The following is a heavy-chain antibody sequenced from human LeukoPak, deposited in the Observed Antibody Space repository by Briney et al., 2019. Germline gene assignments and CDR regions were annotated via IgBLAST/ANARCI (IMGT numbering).Heavy chain of an antibody. CDR1: GYTFTSYG. V-gene: IGHV1-18*01. CDR2: ISAYNGNT. D-gene: IGHD2-15*01. CDR3: ASGGYCSGGSCYTQDY. J-gene: IGHJ4*02. Sequence: ASVKVSCKASGYTFTSYGISWVRQAPGQGLEWMGWISAYNGNTNYAQKLQGRVTMTRDMSTSTVYMELSSLRSEDTAVYYCASGGYCSGGSCYTQDYWGQGTLVTVSS.